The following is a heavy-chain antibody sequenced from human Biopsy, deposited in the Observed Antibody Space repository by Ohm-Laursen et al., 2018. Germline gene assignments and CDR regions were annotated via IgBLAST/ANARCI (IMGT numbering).Heavy chain of an antibody. CDR3: ARHPTGFWFDL. J-gene: IGHJ5*02. CDR1: GGSISSETNY. Sequence: SDTLSLTCTVSGGSISSETNYWGWIRQPPGKGLEWIGSIFYGGITYYNPSLKSRVTISVDTSKNQFSLNLSSVTGADTAVYYCARHPTGFWFDLWGQGTLVTVSS. CDR2: IFYGGIT. V-gene: IGHV4-39*01.